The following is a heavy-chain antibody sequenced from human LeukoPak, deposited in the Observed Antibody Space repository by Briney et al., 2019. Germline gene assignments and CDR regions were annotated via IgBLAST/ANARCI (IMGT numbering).Heavy chain of an antibody. CDR1: GFTFSYSW. CDR3: ARPPKWELRTFDI. Sequence: PGGSPRLSCAASGFTFSYSWMGWVRQAPGKGLEWVANIKQDGSEKYYVDSVKGRFTISRDNAKNSLYLQMNSLRGEDTAVYYCARPPKWELRTFDIWGQGTVVTVSS. CDR2: IKQDGSEK. V-gene: IGHV3-7*01. D-gene: IGHD1-26*01. J-gene: IGHJ3*02.